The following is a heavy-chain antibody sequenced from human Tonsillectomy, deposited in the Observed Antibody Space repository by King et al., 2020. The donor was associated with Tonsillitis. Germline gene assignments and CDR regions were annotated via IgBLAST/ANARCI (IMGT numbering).Heavy chain of an antibody. Sequence: VQLVESGGGLVQPGGSLRLSCAASGFTFSSYSMSWVRQAPGKGLEWVSYISSSSSTIYYADSVKGRFTISRDNAKNSLYLQMNSRRAEDTAVYYCARAAWGEWLLPFDYWGQGTLVTVSS. CDR1: GFTFSSYS. J-gene: IGHJ4*02. D-gene: IGHD6-19*01. CDR3: ARAAWGEWLLPFDY. CDR2: ISSSSSTI. V-gene: IGHV3-48*01.